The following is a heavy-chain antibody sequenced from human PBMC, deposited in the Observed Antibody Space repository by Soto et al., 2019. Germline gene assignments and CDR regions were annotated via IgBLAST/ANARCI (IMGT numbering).Heavy chain of an antibody. V-gene: IGHV3-23*01. CDR3: AKDVRDTSIVVVPAASIAARPY. J-gene: IGHJ4*02. Sequence: HPGGSLRLSCAASGFTFSSYAMSWVRQAPGKGLEWVSAISGSGGSTYYADSVKGRFTISRDNSKNTLYLQMNSLRAEDTAVYYCAKDVRDTSIVVVPAASIAARPYWGQGTLVTVSS. D-gene: IGHD2-2*01. CDR2: ISGSGGST. CDR1: GFTFSSYA.